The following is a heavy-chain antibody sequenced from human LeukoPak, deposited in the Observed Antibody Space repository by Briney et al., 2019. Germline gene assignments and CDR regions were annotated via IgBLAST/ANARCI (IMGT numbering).Heavy chain of an antibody. V-gene: IGHV4-59*01. J-gene: IGHJ4*02. CDR1: GGSISSYY. Sequence: SSETLSLTCTVSGGSISSYYWSWIRQPPGKGLEWIGYIYYSGSTNYNPSLKSRVTISVDTSKNQFSLKLSSVTAADTAVYYCARGARWFGESIFHFDYWGQGTLVTVSS. D-gene: IGHD3-10*01. CDR3: ARGARWFGESIFHFDY. CDR2: IYYSGST.